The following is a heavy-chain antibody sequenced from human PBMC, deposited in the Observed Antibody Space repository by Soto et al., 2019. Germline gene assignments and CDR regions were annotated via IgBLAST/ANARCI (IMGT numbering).Heavy chain of an antibody. CDR1: GFTFSSYV. V-gene: IGHV3-33*05. Sequence: QVQLVESGGGVVQPGTSLRLSCVGSGFTFSSYVIHWLRQAPGKGLERVALTSSEGSNTFYGDSVKGRFTISRDNSRNTVELQMDSLSVEDTALYYCARWGTTGGLDVWGQGTVVSVSS. J-gene: IGHJ1*01. CDR3: ARWGTTGGLDV. D-gene: IGHD3-16*01. CDR2: TSSEGSNT.